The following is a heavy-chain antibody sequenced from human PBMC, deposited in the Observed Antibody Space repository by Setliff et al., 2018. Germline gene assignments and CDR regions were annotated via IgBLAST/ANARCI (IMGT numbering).Heavy chain of an antibody. J-gene: IGHJ4*02. Sequence: SETLSLTCTVSGASISNDAYYWSWVRQHPGKGLEWIGYIYYSGSTSYYNPSLKSRVTISVDKSKNQFSLKLTSVTAADTAVYYCAKGGGRYHSASWGQGTLVTVSS. D-gene: IGHD1-26*01. CDR3: AKGGGRYHSAS. CDR2: IYYSGSTS. V-gene: IGHV4-31*03. CDR1: GASISNDAYY.